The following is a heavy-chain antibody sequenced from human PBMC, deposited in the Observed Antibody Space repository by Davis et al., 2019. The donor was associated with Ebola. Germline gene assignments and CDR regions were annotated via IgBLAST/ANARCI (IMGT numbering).Heavy chain of an antibody. CDR2: INHSGST. D-gene: IGHD2-15*01. Sequence: SQTLSLTCAVYGGSFNGYYWSWIRQPPGKGLEWIGEINHSGSTNYNPSLKSRVTISVDTSKNQFSLKLSSVTAADTAVYYCARGLYCSGGSCFLDYWGQGTLVTVSS. J-gene: IGHJ4*02. V-gene: IGHV4-34*01. CDR1: GGSFNGYY. CDR3: ARGLYCSGGSCFLDY.